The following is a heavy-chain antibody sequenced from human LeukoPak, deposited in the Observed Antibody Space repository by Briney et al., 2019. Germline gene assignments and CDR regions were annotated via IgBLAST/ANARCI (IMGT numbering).Heavy chain of an antibody. CDR3: ARGAPRGYSYGSQDFDY. J-gene: IGHJ4*02. D-gene: IGHD5-18*01. CDR1: GFTFSSYD. V-gene: IGHV3-13*01. Sequence: GGSLRLSCAASGFTFSSYDMHWVRQATGKGLEWVSAIGTAGDTYYPGSVKGRFTISRENAKNSLYLQVNSLRAGDTAVYYCARGAPRGYSYGSQDFDYWGQGTLVTVSS. CDR2: IGTAGDT.